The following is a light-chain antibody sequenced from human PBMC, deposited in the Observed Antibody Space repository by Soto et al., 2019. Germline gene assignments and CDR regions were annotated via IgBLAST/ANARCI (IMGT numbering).Light chain of an antibody. CDR1: SSNIGRNA. J-gene: IGLJ3*02. Sequence: QAVVTQPPSASGTPGQRVTTSCFGSSSNIGRNAVSWYQQFPGTAPKLLIHNNNQRPSGVPDRFSGSKSGTSASLAISGLQSEDEADYYCAAWDDRLNGWVFGGGTKLTVL. CDR2: NNN. V-gene: IGLV1-44*01. CDR3: AAWDDRLNGWV.